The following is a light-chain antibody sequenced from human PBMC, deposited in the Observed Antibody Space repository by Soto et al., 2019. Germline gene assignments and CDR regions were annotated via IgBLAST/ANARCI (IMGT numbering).Light chain of an antibody. V-gene: IGKV1-33*01. Sequence: DIKMTQSPSSLSASVRDSVTLTCQASEDVSDYVNWYQQKPGRAPKLLIYDASKLETGVPSRFSGSGSGTDFSFTIRDLQPEDFATYYCQLYKNVILTFGGGTRVDI. CDR3: QLYKNVILT. CDR2: DAS. CDR1: EDVSDY. J-gene: IGKJ4*01.